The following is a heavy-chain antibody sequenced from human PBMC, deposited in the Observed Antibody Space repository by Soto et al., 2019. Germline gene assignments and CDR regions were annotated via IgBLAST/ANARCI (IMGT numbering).Heavy chain of an antibody. CDR3: ARVGGLAARTFDY. Sequence: QVQLLESGPGLVKPSQTLFLTCTVSNSSGDYYWSWIRQPPGKGLEWIGYIYYSGRDYYEPSLKSRATISIDTSKNQFSLNLRSMSPADTAVYYCARVGGLAARTFDYWGPGTLVTVSS. CDR2: IYYSGRD. J-gene: IGHJ4*02. V-gene: IGHV4-30-4*01. D-gene: IGHD6-6*01. CDR1: NSSGDYY.